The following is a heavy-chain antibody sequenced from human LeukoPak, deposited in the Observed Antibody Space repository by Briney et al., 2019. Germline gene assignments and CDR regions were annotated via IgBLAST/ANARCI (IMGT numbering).Heavy chain of an antibody. D-gene: IGHD3-9*01. CDR2: INHSGST. CDR1: GGSFSGYY. CDR3: ARTPGRRYLNWFDP. Sequence: SETLSPTCAVYGGSFSGYYWSWIRQPPGKGLEWIGEINHSGSTNYNPSLKSRVTISVDTSKNQFSLKLSSVTAADTAVYYCARTPGRRYLNWFDPWGQGTLVTVSS. J-gene: IGHJ5*02. V-gene: IGHV4-34*01.